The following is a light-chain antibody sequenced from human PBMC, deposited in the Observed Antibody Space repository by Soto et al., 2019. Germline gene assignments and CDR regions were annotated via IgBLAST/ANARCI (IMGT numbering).Light chain of an antibody. J-gene: IGKJ5*01. V-gene: IGKV3-15*01. CDR3: KHYHGWPIT. Sequence: EIVMTQSPATLSVSPGERATLSCRASQSVSSNLAWYQQKPGQAHRLLIYGASTRATGIQARFSGSGSGTEFTLTIRSLQSEDFAVYYCKHYHGWPITFGQGTRLEIK. CDR2: GAS. CDR1: QSVSSN.